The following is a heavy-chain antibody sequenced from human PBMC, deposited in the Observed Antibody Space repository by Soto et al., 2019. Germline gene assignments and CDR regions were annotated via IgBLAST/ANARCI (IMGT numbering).Heavy chain of an antibody. CDR1: NGSFSVYY. CDR3: ARDATRRGACDI. V-gene: IGHV4-34*02. D-gene: IGHD2-15*01. Sequence: QVQLQQWGAGLLKPSETLSLTCAVYNGSFSVYYWTWIRQPPGKGLEWIGEINHAGSTNYKPSLKSRVTISLDQSRNQFSLKLSSVTAADTAVYYCARDATRRGACDIWGQGTMVTVSS. CDR2: INHAGST. J-gene: IGHJ3*02.